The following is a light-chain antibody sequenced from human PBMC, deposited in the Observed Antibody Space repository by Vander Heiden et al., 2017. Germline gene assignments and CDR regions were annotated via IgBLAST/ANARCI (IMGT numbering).Light chain of an antibody. V-gene: IGKV3-20*01. CDR2: GAS. CDR3: QQYSNSPPIT. CDR1: QSVSSSY. J-gene: IGKJ5*01. Sequence: EIVLTQSPGTLSLSPGERATLSCRASQSVSSSYLAWYQQKPGQAPRLLIYGASSRATGIPDRFSGSGSGTDFTLTISSLEPEDFAVYYCQQYSNSPPITFGQGTQLEIK.